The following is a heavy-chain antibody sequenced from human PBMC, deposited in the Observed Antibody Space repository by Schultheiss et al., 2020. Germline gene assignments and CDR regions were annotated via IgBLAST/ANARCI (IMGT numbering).Heavy chain of an antibody. CDR3: ARIRYDISLDRGYYYYGMDV. Sequence: SGPTLVKPTQTLTLTCTFSGFSLSANAVGVGWVRQPPGKALEWLAIIYWDDDKRYNPSLKSRLTIAKGTSKNQVILTMTNVDPVDTATYYCARIRYDISLDRGYYYYGMDVWGQGTTVTVSS. V-gene: IGHV2-5*02. J-gene: IGHJ6*02. CDR2: IYWDDDK. CDR1: GFSLSANAVG. D-gene: IGHD3-9*01.